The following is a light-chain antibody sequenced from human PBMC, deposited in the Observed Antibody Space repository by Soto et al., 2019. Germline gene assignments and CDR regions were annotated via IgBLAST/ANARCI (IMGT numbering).Light chain of an antibody. CDR3: QHYNSYSEA. Sequence: QMTQSPSTLSGSVGDRVTIPCRASQTISSWLAWYQQKPGKAPKLLIYKASTLKSGVPSRFSGSGSGTEFTLTISSLQPDDFATYYCQHYNSYSEACGQGTKGDI. CDR1: QTISSW. J-gene: IGKJ1*01. V-gene: IGKV1-5*03. CDR2: KAS.